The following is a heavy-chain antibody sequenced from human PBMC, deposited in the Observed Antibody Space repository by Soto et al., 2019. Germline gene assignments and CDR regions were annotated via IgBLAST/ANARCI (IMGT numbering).Heavy chain of an antibody. CDR2: ISGHNGYT. Sequence: QVQLVQSGSEVKKPGASVKVSCKASGYTFSSYGVIWVRQAPGQGLEWMGWISGHNGYTDYAQRVQGRLTMTTDTSTSTAYMELRGLTSDDTAVYFYARGRLPDGHNFDNWGQGTLVTVSS. CDR3: ARGRLPDGHNFDN. J-gene: IGHJ4*02. CDR1: GYTFSSYG. V-gene: IGHV1-18*01.